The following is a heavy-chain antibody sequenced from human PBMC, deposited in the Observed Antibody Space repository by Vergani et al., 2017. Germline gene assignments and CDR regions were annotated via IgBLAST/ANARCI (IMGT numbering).Heavy chain of an antibody. CDR1: GYTFTSYY. V-gene: IGHV1-8*03. CDR3: ARGADYYGSGSYRPGFDY. Sequence: QVQLVQSGAEVKKPGASVKVSCKASGYTFTSYYINWVRQATGQGLEWMGWMNPNSGNTGYAQKFQGRVTITRNTSISTAYMELSSLRSEDTAVYYCARGADYYGSGSYRPGFDYWGQGTLVTVSS. CDR2: MNPNSGNT. J-gene: IGHJ4*02. D-gene: IGHD3-10*01.